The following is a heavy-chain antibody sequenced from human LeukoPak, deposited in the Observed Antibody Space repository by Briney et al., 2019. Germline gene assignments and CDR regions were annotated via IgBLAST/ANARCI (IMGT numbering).Heavy chain of an antibody. J-gene: IGHJ3*02. CDR3: ARGGPQVVPAAIHDAFDI. Sequence: PGGSLRLSCAASAFTFSSYSMNWVRQAPGKGLEWVANIKQDGSEKYYVDSVKGRFTISRDNAKNSLYLQMNSLRAEDTAVYYCARGGPQVVPAAIHDAFDIWGQGTMVTVSS. D-gene: IGHD2-2*01. V-gene: IGHV3-7*01. CDR2: IKQDGSEK. CDR1: AFTFSSYS.